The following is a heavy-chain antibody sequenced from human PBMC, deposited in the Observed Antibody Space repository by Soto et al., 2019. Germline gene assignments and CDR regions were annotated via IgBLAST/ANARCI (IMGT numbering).Heavy chain of an antibody. J-gene: IGHJ4*02. Sequence: GGSLRLSCAASGFTFSSYGMHWVRQAPGKGLEWVAVIWYDGSNKYYADSVKGRFTISRDNSKNTLYLQMNSLRAEDTAVYYCARDLYCSSTSCYADYGDFLFDYWGQGTLVTVSS. V-gene: IGHV3-33*01. D-gene: IGHD2-2*01. CDR1: GFTFSSYG. CDR2: IWYDGSNK. CDR3: ARDLYCSSTSCYADYGDFLFDY.